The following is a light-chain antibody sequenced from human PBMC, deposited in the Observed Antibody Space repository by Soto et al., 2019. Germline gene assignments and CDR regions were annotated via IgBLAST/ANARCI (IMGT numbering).Light chain of an antibody. CDR2: EVS. Sequence: QSALTQPASVSGSPGQSITISCTGSSSDVGGYNFVSWYQQHPGKAPKLMIYEVSNRPSGVSNRFSGSKSGNTASLTISGLQAEDEADYYCTSYSTSNSYVFGAGTKFTVL. J-gene: IGLJ1*01. CDR1: SSDVGGYNF. V-gene: IGLV2-14*01. CDR3: TSYSTSNSYV.